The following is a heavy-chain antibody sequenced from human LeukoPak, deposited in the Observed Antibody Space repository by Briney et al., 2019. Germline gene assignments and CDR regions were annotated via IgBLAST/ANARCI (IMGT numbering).Heavy chain of an antibody. V-gene: IGHV1-69*04. D-gene: IGHD2-15*01. Sequence: SVKVSCKASGGTFSSYAISWVRQATGQGLEWMGRIIPILGIANYAQKFQGRVTITADKSTSTAYMELSSLRSEDTAVYYCARADCSGGSCYFYEITGFDPWGQGTLVTVSS. CDR2: IIPILGIA. CDR3: ARADCSGGSCYFYEITGFDP. J-gene: IGHJ5*02. CDR1: GGTFSSYA.